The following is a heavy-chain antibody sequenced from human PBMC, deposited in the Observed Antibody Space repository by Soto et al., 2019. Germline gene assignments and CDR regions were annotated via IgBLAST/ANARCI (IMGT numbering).Heavy chain of an antibody. J-gene: IGHJ6*02. CDR3: ARDRGSYDSSGYYVASYGMDV. V-gene: IGHV4-31*03. Sequence: SETLSLTCTVSGGSISSGGYYWSWIRQHPGKGLEWIGYIYYSGGTYYNPSLKSRVTISVDTSKNQFSLKLSSVTAADTAVYYCARDRGSYDSSGYYVASYGMDVWGQGTTVTVSS. CDR2: IYYSGGT. CDR1: GGSISSGGYY. D-gene: IGHD3-22*01.